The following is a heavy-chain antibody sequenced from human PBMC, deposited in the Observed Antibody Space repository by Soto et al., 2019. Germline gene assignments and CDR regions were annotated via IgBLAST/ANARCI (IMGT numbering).Heavy chain of an antibody. Sequence: SETLSLTCAASGYSISSGYYWGWIRQPPGKGLEWIGSIYHSGSTYYNPSLKSRVTISVDTSKNQFSLKLSSVTAADTAVYYCARGGSSSWGVGFDPWGQGTLVTVSS. V-gene: IGHV4-38-2*01. CDR1: GYSISSGYY. D-gene: IGHD6-13*01. CDR2: IYHSGST. J-gene: IGHJ5*02. CDR3: ARGGSSSWGVGFDP.